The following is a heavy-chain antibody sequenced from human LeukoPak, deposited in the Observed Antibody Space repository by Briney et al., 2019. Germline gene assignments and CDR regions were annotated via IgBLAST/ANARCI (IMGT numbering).Heavy chain of an antibody. CDR3: ASTYNWNYIGDWGNWVDP. CDR1: GYSISSGYY. D-gene: IGHD1-7*01. J-gene: IGHJ5*02. Sequence: PSETLSLTCAVSGYSISSGYYWGWIRQPPGKGLEWIGSIYHSGSTYYNPSLKSRVTISVDTSKNQFSLKLSSVTAADTAVYYCASTYNWNYIGDWGNWVDPWGQGTLVTVSS. V-gene: IGHV4-38-2*01. CDR2: IYHSGST.